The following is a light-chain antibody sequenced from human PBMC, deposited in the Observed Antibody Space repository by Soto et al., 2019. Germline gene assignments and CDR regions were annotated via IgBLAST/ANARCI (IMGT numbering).Light chain of an antibody. Sequence: EIVMPQSPATLSVSPGERATLSCRASQSVNINLAWYQQKPGQAPRLLIYGASTRATGIPAMFSGSGSGTEFTLTISSLQSEDFAVYFCQQYNNWLTFGGGTKVEIK. CDR2: GAS. V-gene: IGKV3-15*01. CDR3: QQYNNWLT. J-gene: IGKJ4*01. CDR1: QSVNIN.